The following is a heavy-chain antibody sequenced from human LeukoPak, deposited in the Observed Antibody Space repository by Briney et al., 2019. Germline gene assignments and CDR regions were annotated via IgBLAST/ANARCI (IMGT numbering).Heavy chain of an antibody. Sequence: GGSLRLSCAASGFTVNSNYMSWVRQAPGKGLEWVSSISSTSTYIYYADSVKGRFTISRDNAKNSLYLQMDSLRAEDTAVYYCARVRAEYSSSSGAFDIWGQGTMVTVSS. V-gene: IGHV3-21*01. CDR2: ISSTSTYI. CDR1: GFTVNSNY. J-gene: IGHJ3*02. CDR3: ARVRAEYSSSSGAFDI. D-gene: IGHD6-6*01.